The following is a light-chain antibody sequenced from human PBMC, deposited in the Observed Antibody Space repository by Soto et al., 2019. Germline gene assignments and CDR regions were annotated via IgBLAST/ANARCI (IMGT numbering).Light chain of an antibody. CDR1: QSVNSRY. J-gene: IGKJ5*01. CDR2: GAS. Sequence: EIVLTQSPGTLSLSPGERATLSCRASQSVNSRYLAWYQQKPGQAPRLLIYGASSRPTGIPDRISGSGSGTDFTLTISRLEPEDFAVYYCQQYGGSLTFGQGTRLEIK. V-gene: IGKV3-20*01. CDR3: QQYGGSLT.